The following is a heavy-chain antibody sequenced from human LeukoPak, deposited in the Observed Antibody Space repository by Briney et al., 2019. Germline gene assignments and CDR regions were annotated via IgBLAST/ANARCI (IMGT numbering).Heavy chain of an antibody. V-gene: IGHV3-13*01. J-gene: IGHJ6*03. CDR1: GFTFSSFD. CDR3: ARGPPRGKYYYMDV. Sequence: QPGGSLRLSCAASGFTFSSFDMSWVRQATGKGLEWVSTIGTASDTYYPGSVEGRFTLSRDNAKNSLYLQMNSLTAGDTAVYYWARGPPRGKYYYMDVWGKGTTVTVSS. CDR2: IGTASDT. D-gene: IGHD1-1*01.